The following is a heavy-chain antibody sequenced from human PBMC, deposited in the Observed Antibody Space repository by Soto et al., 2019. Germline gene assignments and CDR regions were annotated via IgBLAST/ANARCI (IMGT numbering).Heavy chain of an antibody. CDR3: ARGGGVLVPAARYGMDV. J-gene: IGHJ6*02. CDR1: GYTFTSYG. CDR2: ISAYNGNT. Sequence: QVQLVQSGAEVKKPGASVKVSCKASGYTFTSYGISWVRQAPGQGLEWMGWISAYNGNTNYAQKLQGRVTMTTDTATRTAYMELRSLRSDDTAGYYCARGGGVLVPAARYGMDVWGQGTTVTVSS. V-gene: IGHV1-18*01. D-gene: IGHD2-2*01.